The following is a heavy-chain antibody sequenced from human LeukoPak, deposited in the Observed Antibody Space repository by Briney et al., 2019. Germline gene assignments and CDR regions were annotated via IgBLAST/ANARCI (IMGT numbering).Heavy chain of an antibody. D-gene: IGHD2-2*01. Sequence: SETLSLTCTVSGGSISSSSYYWGWIRQPPGKGLEGIGSIYYSGSTYSNPSLKSRVPISVDTSKNQFSLTLISVTAADTAVYYCAREGDLKDIVVVPGAIQRFSEDGDAFDIWGQGTMVTVSS. CDR1: GGSISSSSYY. V-gene: IGHV4-39*02. CDR3: AREGDLKDIVVVPGAIQRFSEDGDAFDI. J-gene: IGHJ3*02. CDR2: IYYSGST.